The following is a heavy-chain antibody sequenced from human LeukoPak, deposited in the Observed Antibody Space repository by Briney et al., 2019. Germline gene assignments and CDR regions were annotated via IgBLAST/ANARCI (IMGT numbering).Heavy chain of an antibody. D-gene: IGHD6-13*01. CDR3: ARGMTHSSSWYGWFDP. CDR2: IYYSGGT. J-gene: IGHJ5*02. CDR1: GGSISSYY. V-gene: IGHV4-59*01. Sequence: SETLSLTCTVSGGSISSYYWSWIRQPPGKGLEWIGYIYYSGGTNYNPSLKSRVTISVDTSKNQFSLKLSSVTAADTAVYYCARGMTHSSSWYGWFDPWGQGTLVTVSS.